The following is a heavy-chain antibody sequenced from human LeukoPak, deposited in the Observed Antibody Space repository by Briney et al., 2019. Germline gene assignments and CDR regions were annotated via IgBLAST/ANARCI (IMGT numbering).Heavy chain of an antibody. V-gene: IGHV3-7*04. CDR2: INEDGSEN. CDR1: GFTMSSSW. CDR3: ARDRGWYHADY. J-gene: IGHJ4*02. D-gene: IGHD6-19*01. Sequence: GGSLRLSCTVSGFTMSSSWMSWVRQAPGEGLEWVANINEDGSENNYVGSVKGRFTISRDNAKNSLFLQMNSLRAEDTAVYYCARDRGWYHADYWGQGTLVTVSA.